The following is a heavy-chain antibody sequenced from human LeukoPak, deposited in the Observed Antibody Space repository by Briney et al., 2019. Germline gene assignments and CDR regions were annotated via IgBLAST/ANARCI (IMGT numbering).Heavy chain of an antibody. CDR3: ARVIVGASGDYFDY. CDR2: ISYDGSNK. V-gene: IGHV3-30*01. CDR1: GFTFSSYA. Sequence: PGRSLRLSCAAPGFTFSSYAMHWVRQAPGKGLEWVAVISYDGSNKYYADSVKGRFTISRDNSKNTLYLQMNSLRAEDTAVYYCARVIVGASGDYFDYWGQGALVTVSS. D-gene: IGHD1-26*01. J-gene: IGHJ4*02.